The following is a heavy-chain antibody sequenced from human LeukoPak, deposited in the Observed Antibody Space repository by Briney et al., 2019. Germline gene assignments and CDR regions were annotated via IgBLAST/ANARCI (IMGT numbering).Heavy chain of an antibody. D-gene: IGHD4-17*01. CDR1: GFTFSSYS. CDR3: ARVRPPAMTTVVTNAYYFDY. V-gene: IGHV3-21*01. J-gene: IGHJ4*02. CDR2: ISSSSSYI. Sequence: PGGSLRLSCAASGFTFSSYSMNWVRQAPGKGLEWVSSISSSSSYIYYADSVKGRFTISRDNAKNSLYLQMNSLRAEDTAVYYCARVRPPAMTTVVTNAYYFDYWGQGTLVTVSS.